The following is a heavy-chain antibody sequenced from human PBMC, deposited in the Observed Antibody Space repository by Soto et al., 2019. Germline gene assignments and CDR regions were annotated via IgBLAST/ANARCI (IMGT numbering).Heavy chain of an antibody. CDR3: ARRVVAPYYYGMDV. J-gene: IGHJ6*02. D-gene: IGHD3-3*01. CDR2: INPNSGGT. CDR1: GGTFSSYA. V-gene: IGHV1-2*02. Sequence: ASVKVSCKASGGTFSSYAISWVRQAPGQGLEWMGWINPNSGGTNYAQKFQGRVTMTRDTSISTAYMELSRLRSDDTAVYYCARRVVAPYYYGMDVWGQGTTVTVSS.